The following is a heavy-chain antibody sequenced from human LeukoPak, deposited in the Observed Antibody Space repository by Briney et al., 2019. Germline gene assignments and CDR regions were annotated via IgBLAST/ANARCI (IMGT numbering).Heavy chain of an antibody. CDR2: FDPEDGET. Sequence: ASVKVSCKVSGYTFTELSMHWVRQAPGKGLEWMGGFDPEDGETIYAQKFQGRVTMTEDTSTDTAYMELSSLRSEDTAVYYCATTLNAVALPEFDYWGQGTLVTVSS. D-gene: IGHD6-19*01. V-gene: IGHV1-24*01. CDR1: GYTFTELS. CDR3: ATTLNAVALPEFDY. J-gene: IGHJ4*02.